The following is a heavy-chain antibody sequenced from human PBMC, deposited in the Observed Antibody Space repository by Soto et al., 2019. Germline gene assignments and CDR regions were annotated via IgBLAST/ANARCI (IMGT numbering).Heavy chain of an antibody. D-gene: IGHD1-26*01. V-gene: IGHV1-69*13. CDR3: ARLYSGSYLYDY. J-gene: IGHJ4*02. Sequence: GXSVKFSCKASGGTFSSYAISWVRQAPGQGLEWMGGIIPIFGTANYAQKFQGRVTITADESTSTAYMELSSLRSEDTAVYYCARLYSGSYLYDYWGQGNLVTVSS. CDR2: IIPIFGTA. CDR1: GGTFSSYA.